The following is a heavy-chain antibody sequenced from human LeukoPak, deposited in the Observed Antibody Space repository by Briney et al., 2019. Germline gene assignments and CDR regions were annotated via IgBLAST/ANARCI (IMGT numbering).Heavy chain of an antibody. V-gene: IGHV3-23*01. J-gene: IGHJ5*02. CDR1: GFLFSNYA. CDR2: ISGSGSRT. CDR3: AKVYDFWSGYNWFDP. D-gene: IGHD3-3*01. Sequence: GGSLRLSCAGAGFLFSNYAMTWVRQAPGKGLEWVSVISGSGSRTYYGDSVKGRFTISRDNSKNTLYLQMNSLRAEDTAVYYCAKVYDFWSGYNWFDPWGQGTLVTVSS.